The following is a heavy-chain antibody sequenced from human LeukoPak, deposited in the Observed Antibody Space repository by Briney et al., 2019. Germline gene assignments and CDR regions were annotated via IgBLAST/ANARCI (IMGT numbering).Heavy chain of an antibody. CDR3: ARARYVNSFYAFDI. CDR2: ISKSGNT. V-gene: IGHV4-59*01. CDR1: GGSITSYY. Sequence: PSETLSLTCTVSGGSITSYYWSWIRQPPGKGLEWIGYISKSGNTNYSPSLKSRVTIFGDTFKNQFFLRLTSVTAADTAVYYCARARYVNSFYAFDIWGQGTMVTVSS. J-gene: IGHJ3*02. D-gene: IGHD3-9*01.